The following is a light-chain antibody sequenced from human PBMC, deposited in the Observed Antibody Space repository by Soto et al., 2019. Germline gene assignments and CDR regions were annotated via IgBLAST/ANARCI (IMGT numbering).Light chain of an antibody. V-gene: IGLV2-14*01. J-gene: IGLJ2*01. Sequence: QSALTQPASVSGSPGQSITISCTGTTSDVGGYNYVSWYQQHPRKAPKLMIYDVSNRPSGVSNRFSGSKSGNTASLTISGLQAEDEADYYCGSYTSSSTVLFGGGTKLTVL. CDR2: DVS. CDR3: GSYTSSSTVL. CDR1: TSDVGGYNY.